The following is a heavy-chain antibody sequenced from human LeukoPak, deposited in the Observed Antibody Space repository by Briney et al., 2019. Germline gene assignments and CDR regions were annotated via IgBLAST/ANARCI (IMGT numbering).Heavy chain of an antibody. CDR2: IYHSGGT. Sequence: SETLSLTCVVSGGSISSSHWWNWVRQPPGKGLEWIGEIYHSGGTNYNSSLKSRVTISVDKSVNQFSLKLSSVTAADTAVYYCARNPGYWGQGILVTVSS. CDR1: GGSISSSHW. V-gene: IGHV4-4*02. CDR3: ARNPGY. D-gene: IGHD1-14*01. J-gene: IGHJ1*01.